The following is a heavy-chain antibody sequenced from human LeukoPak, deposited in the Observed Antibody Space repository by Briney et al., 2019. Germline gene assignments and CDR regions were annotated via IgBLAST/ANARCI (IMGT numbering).Heavy chain of an antibody. CDR3: ASYDFWSGYYS. CDR2: INHSGST. V-gene: IGHV4-34*01. CDR1: GGSFSGYY. D-gene: IGHD3-3*01. J-gene: IGHJ5*02. Sequence: SETLSLTCAVYGGSFSGYYWSWIRQPPGKGLEWIGEINHSGSTNYNPSLKSRVTISVDTSKNQFSLKPSSVTAADTAVYYCASYDFWSGYYSWGQGTLVTVSS.